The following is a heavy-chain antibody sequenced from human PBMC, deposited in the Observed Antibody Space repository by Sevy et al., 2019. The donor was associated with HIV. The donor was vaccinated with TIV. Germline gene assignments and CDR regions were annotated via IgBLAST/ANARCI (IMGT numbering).Heavy chain of an antibody. J-gene: IGHJ4*02. CDR3: VRDQKIYGEDGLFDY. CDR1: GFSFNNYN. CDR2: ISTTSSDK. Sequence: GGSLRLSCAASGFSFNNYNLNWVSQAPGKGLESVSSISTTSSDKFYAESVKGRFTISRDNADNSLFLRMNTLRAEDTALYYCVRDQKIYGEDGLFDYWGQGTLVTVSS. D-gene: IGHD4-17*01. V-gene: IGHV3-21*01.